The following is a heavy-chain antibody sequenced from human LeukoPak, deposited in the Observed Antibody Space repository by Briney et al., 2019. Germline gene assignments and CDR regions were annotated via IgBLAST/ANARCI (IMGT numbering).Heavy chain of an antibody. CDR2: VSGSSTTR. CDR1: GLTFSSYS. J-gene: IGHJ4*02. V-gene: IGHV3-48*01. D-gene: IGHD5-12*01. CDR3: ATGPRGSPVHLVN. Sequence: SGGFLRLSCAASGLTFSSYSMSWVRQAPGKGLEWISYVSGSSTTRDYADSVKGRFTISRDNAKNSVFLQMSSVRVDDTAIYYCATGPRGSPVHLVNWGQGTLVTVSS.